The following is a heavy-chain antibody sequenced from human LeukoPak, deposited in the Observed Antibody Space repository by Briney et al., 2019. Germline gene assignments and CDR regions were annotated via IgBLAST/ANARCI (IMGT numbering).Heavy chain of an antibody. J-gene: IGHJ4*02. CDR3: ATYSGTFYLQFDY. D-gene: IGHD1-26*01. Sequence: PSETLSLTCTVSGGSISSSAYYWGWIRQPPGKGLEWIGSISYSGSTYHNPSLKSRVTISVDTSKNRFSLKLISVTAADTAVYYCATYSGTFYLQFDYWGQGTLVTVSS. V-gene: IGHV4-39*01. CDR2: ISYSGST. CDR1: GGSISSSAYY.